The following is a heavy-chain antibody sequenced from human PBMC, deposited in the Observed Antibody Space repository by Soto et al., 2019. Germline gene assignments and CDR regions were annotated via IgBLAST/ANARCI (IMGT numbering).Heavy chain of an antibody. Sequence: PSETLSLTCTVSGGSISSYYWSWIRQPPGKGLEWIGYIYYSGSTNYNPSLKSRVTISVDTSKNQFSLKLSSVTAADTAVYYCATRGAVAGIEFGYWGQGTLVTVAS. CDR1: GGSISSYY. V-gene: IGHV4-59*01. CDR2: IYYSGST. J-gene: IGHJ4*02. CDR3: ATRGAVAGIEFGY. D-gene: IGHD6-19*01.